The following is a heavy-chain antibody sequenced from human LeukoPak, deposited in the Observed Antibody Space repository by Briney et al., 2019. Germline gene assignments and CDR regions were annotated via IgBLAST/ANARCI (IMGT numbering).Heavy chain of an antibody. CDR3: AKGGDYSKN. CDR2: ISGSGGST. J-gene: IGHJ4*02. D-gene: IGHD2-21*02. CDR1: GFTFSSYW. V-gene: IGHV3-23*01. Sequence: GGSLRLSCAASGFTFSSYWMHWVRQAPGKGLEWVSAISGSGGSTYYADSVKGRFTISRDNSKNTLYLQTNSLRAEDTAVYYCAKGGDYSKNWGQGTLVTVSS.